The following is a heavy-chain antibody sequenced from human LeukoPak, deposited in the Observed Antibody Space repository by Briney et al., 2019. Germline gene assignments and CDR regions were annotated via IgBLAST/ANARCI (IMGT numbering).Heavy chain of an antibody. CDR1: GSTFTGNY. V-gene: IGHV1-2*02. Sequence: ASVKVSCKASGSTFTGNYIHWVRQAPGQGLEWMGWISPNSGGTDYAQKFQGRVTMTRDTSISTAYMELRGLRPDDTGVYYCARADLAYCSITTCSSFDYWGQGTLVTVSS. D-gene: IGHD2-2*01. CDR3: ARADLAYCSITTCSSFDY. CDR2: ISPNSGGT. J-gene: IGHJ4*02.